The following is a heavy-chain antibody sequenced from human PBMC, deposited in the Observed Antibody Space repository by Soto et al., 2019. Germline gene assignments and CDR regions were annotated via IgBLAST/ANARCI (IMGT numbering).Heavy chain of an antibody. V-gene: IGHV2-5*02. CDR3: AHSYPYCSSTSCLDHDAFDI. CDR2: IYWDDDK. CDR1: GFSLSTSGVG. Sequence: SGPTLVKPTQPLTLTCTFSGFSLSTSGVGVGWIRQPPGKALEWLALIYWDDDKRYSPSLKSRLTITKDTSKNQVVLTMTNMDPVDTATYYCAHSYPYCSSTSCLDHDAFDIWGQGTMVTVSS. D-gene: IGHD2-2*01. J-gene: IGHJ3*02.